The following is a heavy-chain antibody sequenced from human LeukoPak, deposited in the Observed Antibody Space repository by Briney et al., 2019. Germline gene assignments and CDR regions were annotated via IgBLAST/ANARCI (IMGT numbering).Heavy chain of an antibody. D-gene: IGHD4-23*01. CDR3: ARVKAVVTPWVFDY. V-gene: IGHV4-39*07. Sequence: NTSETLSLTCTVSGGSISSSTYYWGWIRQPPGKGLAWIGSISYTGITYYNPSLKSRVTISVDTSKNQFSLKLSSVTAADTAVYFCARVKAVVTPWVFDYWGQGSLVTVSS. J-gene: IGHJ4*02. CDR2: ISYTGIT. CDR1: GGSISSSTYY.